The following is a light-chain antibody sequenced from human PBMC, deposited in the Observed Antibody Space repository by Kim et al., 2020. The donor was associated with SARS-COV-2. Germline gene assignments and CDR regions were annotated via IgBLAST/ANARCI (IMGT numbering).Light chain of an antibody. CDR2: GAS. J-gene: IGKJ1*01. Sequence: PGERATLSCRASESVANNFLAWYQQKPGQAPRLVIYGASRRATGIQDRFSGSGSGTDFTLTISRLEPEDFAVYYCHQYGSSLQTFGQGTKVDIK. CDR1: ESVANNF. V-gene: IGKV3-20*01. CDR3: HQYGSSLQT.